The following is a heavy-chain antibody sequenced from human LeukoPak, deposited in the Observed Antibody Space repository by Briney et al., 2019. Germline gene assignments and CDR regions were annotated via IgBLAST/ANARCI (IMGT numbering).Heavy chain of an antibody. Sequence: SETLSLTCTVSGGSISSSSYYWGWIRQPPGKGLEWIGSIYYSGSTYYNPSLKSRVTISVDTSKNQFSLKLSSVTAADTAVYYCATRITMIVVVTGDAFDIWGQGTMVTVSS. CDR2: IYYSGST. V-gene: IGHV4-39*01. CDR1: GGSISSSSYY. J-gene: IGHJ3*02. D-gene: IGHD3-22*01. CDR3: ATRITMIVVVTGDAFDI.